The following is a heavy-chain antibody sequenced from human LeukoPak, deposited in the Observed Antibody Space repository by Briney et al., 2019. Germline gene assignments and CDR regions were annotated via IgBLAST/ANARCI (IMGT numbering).Heavy chain of an antibody. D-gene: IGHD3-22*01. Sequence: PSETLSLTCTVSGGSISSYYWSWIRQPPGKGLEWIGYIYYSGSTNYNPSLKSRVTISVDTSKNQFSLKLSSVTAADTAVYYCATSSGYYYDSSGYGAPRDAFDIWGQGTMVTVSS. CDR2: IYYSGST. V-gene: IGHV4-59*12. CDR1: GGSISSYY. J-gene: IGHJ3*02. CDR3: ATSSGYYYDSSGYGAPRDAFDI.